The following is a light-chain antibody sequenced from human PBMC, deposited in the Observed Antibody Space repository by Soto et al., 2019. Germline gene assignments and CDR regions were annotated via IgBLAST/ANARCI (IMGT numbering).Light chain of an antibody. CDR3: QQYGSSPAWT. CDR1: QSVSSN. Sequence: EIVLTQSPATLSVSPVERATLSGMASQSVSSNLAWYQQKPGQAPRLLIYGASSRATGIPDRFSGSGSGTDFTLTISRLEPEDFAVYYCQQYGSSPAWTFGQGTKVDIK. CDR2: GAS. J-gene: IGKJ1*01. V-gene: IGKV3-20*01.